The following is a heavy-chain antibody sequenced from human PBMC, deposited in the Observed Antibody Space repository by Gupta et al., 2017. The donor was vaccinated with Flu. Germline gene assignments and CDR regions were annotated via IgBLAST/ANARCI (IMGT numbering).Heavy chain of an antibody. CDR2: INPDKTRH. D-gene: IGHD1-1*01. V-gene: IGHV3-33*06. CDR1: AFTFSSNG. CDR3: AKELSNNWYFDS. Sequence: QVHLVGSGGGVVQPGSSLRLSCGASAFTFSSNGMHWVRQTPGTRLEWVANINPDKTRHLEGDPVKGRFTIYRDNSKKKVYLQMNSMRVDDTAVYYCAKELSNNWYFDSWGQGTLVTVSS. J-gene: IGHJ4*02.